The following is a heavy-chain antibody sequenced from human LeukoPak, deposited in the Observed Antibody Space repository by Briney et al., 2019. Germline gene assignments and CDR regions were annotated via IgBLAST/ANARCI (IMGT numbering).Heavy chain of an antibody. J-gene: IGHJ6*03. CDR2: IYYSGST. D-gene: IGHD6-13*01. Sequence: TSETPSLTCTVSGGSISSYYWSWIRQPPGKGLEWIGYIYYSGSTNYNPSLKSRVTISVDASKNQFSLKLSSVTAADTAVYYCARRAAAGTFYYYYMDVWGKGTTVTVSS. CDR1: GGSISSYY. CDR3: ARRAAAGTFYYYYMDV. V-gene: IGHV4-59*01.